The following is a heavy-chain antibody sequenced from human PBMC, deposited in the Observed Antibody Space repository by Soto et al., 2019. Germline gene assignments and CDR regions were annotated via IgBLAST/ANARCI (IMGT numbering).Heavy chain of an antibody. J-gene: IGHJ4*02. V-gene: IGHV3-23*01. CDR1: GFTFSNYA. Sequence: GGSLSLSCAASGFTFSNYAMSWVRQAPGKGLEWVSLVSATAGTTYYTDSVKGRFTISRDNSRNTVYLQMNSLRADDTAVYYSAKDRLAGGFNYWGQGTLVTVSS. D-gene: IGHD3-16*01. CDR2: VSATAGTT. CDR3: AKDRLAGGFNY.